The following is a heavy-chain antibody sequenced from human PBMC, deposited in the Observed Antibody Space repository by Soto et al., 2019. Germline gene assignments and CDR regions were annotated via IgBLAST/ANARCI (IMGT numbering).Heavy chain of an antibody. CDR1: GYNFNNNW. J-gene: IGHJ6*02. CDR2: IEPSDSYI. Sequence: ESLKISCTASGYNFNNNWIGWVRQTPGKGLEWMGRIEPSDSYIDYSPSFKGHVTISSDKSIKTVYLQWSSLKASDTAMYYCARRDRHYGSGSYYGMDVWGQGTRVTVSS. CDR3: ARRDRHYGSGSYYGMDV. D-gene: IGHD3-10*01. V-gene: IGHV5-10-1*01.